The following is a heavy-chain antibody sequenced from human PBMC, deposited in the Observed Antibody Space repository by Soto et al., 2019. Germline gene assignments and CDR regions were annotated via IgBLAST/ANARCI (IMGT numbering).Heavy chain of an antibody. CDR3: ASLGVATITFDY. D-gene: IGHD5-12*01. Sequence: ASVKVSCKASGGTFSSYAISWVRQAPGQGLEWMGGIIPIFGTANYAQKFQGRVTITADESTSTAYMELSSLRSEDTAVYYCASLGVATITFDYWGQGTLVTVSS. J-gene: IGHJ4*02. CDR1: GGTFSSYA. CDR2: IIPIFGTA. V-gene: IGHV1-69*13.